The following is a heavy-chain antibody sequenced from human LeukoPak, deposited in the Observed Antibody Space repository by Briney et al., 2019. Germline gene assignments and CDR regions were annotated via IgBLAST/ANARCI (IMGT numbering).Heavy chain of an antibody. D-gene: IGHD3-22*01. Sequence: SVKVSCKASGGTFSSYAISWVRQAPGQGLEWMGGIIPIFGTANYAQKFQGRVTITAGESTSTAYMELSSLRSEDTAVYYCARDVRNYYDSSGYGFDWGQGTLVTVSS. CDR2: IIPIFGTA. V-gene: IGHV1-69*01. J-gene: IGHJ4*02. CDR3: ARDVRNYYDSSGYGFD. CDR1: GGTFSSYA.